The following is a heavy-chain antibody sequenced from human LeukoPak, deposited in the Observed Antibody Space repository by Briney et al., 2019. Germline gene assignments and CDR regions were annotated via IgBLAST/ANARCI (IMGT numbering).Heavy chain of an antibody. Sequence: SETLSPTCTVSGGSISSNSYFWGWIRQPPGKRVEWIGSIYYNGTTYYNPSLKSRVSISVDTSKNQLSLKLSSVTAADTSVYYCARLYVLEWLLYGNFDFWGQGTLVTVSS. V-gene: IGHV4-39*01. CDR2: IYYNGTT. CDR1: GGSISSNSYF. J-gene: IGHJ4*02. CDR3: ARLYVLEWLLYGNFDF. D-gene: IGHD3-3*01.